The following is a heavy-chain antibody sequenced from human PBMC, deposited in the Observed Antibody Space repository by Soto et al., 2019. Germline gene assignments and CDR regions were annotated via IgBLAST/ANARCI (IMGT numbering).Heavy chain of an antibody. CDR3: ARPDPLRGTVAGSVNWFDP. V-gene: IGHV4-39*01. Sequence: SETLSLTCTVSSGYISSSSYYWGWIRQPPGKGLEWIGSIYYSGTTYYNPSLKSRVTISVDTSKNQFSLKLSSVTAADTAVYYCARPDPLRGTVAGSVNWFDPWGQGTLVTLS. CDR1: SGYISSSSYY. D-gene: IGHD6-19*01. J-gene: IGHJ5*02. CDR2: IYYSGTT.